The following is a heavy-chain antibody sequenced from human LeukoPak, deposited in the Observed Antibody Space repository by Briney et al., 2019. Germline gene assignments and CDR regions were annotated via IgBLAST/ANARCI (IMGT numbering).Heavy chain of an antibody. V-gene: IGHV4-59*11. J-gene: IGHJ5*02. CDR1: GASISSHF. CDR2: IYYTGMT. Sequence: SETLSLTCTVSGASISSHFWTWIRQPPGKGLELIGYIYYTGMTKYNPSLKSRVTMSVDTSKNQFSLKLSSVTAADTAIYYCVRGVVSISRPPKNRFDPWGQGAPVTVSS. D-gene: IGHD1-14*01. CDR3: VRGVVSISRPPKNRFDP.